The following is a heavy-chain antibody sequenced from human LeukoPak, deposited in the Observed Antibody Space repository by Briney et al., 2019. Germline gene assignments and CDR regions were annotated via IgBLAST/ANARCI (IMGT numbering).Heavy chain of an antibody. CDR1: GFTFSDSA. V-gene: IGHV3-73*01. CDR3: TVPQSGGNWFDP. D-gene: IGHD3-16*01. J-gene: IGHJ5*02. CDR2: IRGKGFSDPP. Sequence: GGSLRLSCAASGFTFSDSAVHWVRQASGKGLEWVGRIRGKGFSDPPAYAASVKDRFTISRDDSESTAYLQMNSLKAEDTAVYYCTVPQSGGNWFDPWGPGTQVTVSS.